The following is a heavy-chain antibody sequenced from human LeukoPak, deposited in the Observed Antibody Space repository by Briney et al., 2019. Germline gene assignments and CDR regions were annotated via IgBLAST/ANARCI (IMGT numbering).Heavy chain of an antibody. CDR3: ARARVTMVRGVRYYWFDP. J-gene: IGHJ5*02. V-gene: IGHV4-59*01. CDR2: IYYSGST. D-gene: IGHD3-10*01. CDR1: GSPIFSYY. Sequence: PSETLSLTCSVSGSPIFSYYWNWIRQPPGKGLEWIGYIYYSGSTNYNPSLKSRVTISVDTSKNQFSLKLNSVTAADTAVYYCARARVTMVRGVRYYWFDPWGQGTLVTVSS.